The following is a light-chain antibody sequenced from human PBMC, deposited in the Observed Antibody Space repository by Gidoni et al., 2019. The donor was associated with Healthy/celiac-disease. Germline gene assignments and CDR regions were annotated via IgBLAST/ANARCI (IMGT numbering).Light chain of an antibody. J-gene: IGKJ1*01. V-gene: IGKV3-20*01. Sequence: EIVLTQSPCTLSLSPGERATLSCRASQSVSSSYLAWYQQKPGQAPRPLIYGASRRATGIPDRFSGSGSGTDFTLTISRLEPEDFAVYYCPQTTFGQGTKVEIK. CDR2: GAS. CDR1: QSVSSSY. CDR3: PQTT.